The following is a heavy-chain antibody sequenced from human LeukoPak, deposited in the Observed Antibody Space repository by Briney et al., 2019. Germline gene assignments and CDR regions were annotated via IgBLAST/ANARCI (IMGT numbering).Heavy chain of an antibody. V-gene: IGHV4-59*02. Sequence: PSDTLSLTYTVSGGSVTSYYRSWIRQPPRRGLEGIGYIYYSGSTSYNPSLKRRVTLAVDTSKNQFSLEVNSVTACDPGVYCCLRVGGVPLGALDIWAQGTMVTVSS. CDR3: LRVGGVPLGALDI. CDR2: IYYSGST. CDR1: GGSVTSYY. D-gene: IGHD3-16*01. J-gene: IGHJ3*02.